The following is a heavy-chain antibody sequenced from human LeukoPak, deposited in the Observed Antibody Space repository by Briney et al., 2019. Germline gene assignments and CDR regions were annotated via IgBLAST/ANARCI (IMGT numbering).Heavy chain of an antibody. CDR3: ATQYYYGSGSYYPYYYYGMDV. Sequence: SETLSLTCTVSGGSISSYYWSWIRQPPGKGLEWIGYVYYSGSTNYNPSLKSRVTISVDTSKNQFSLKLSSVTAADTAVYYCATQYYYGSGSYYPYYYYGMDVWGQGTTVTVSS. CDR2: VYYSGST. V-gene: IGHV4-59*08. J-gene: IGHJ6*02. D-gene: IGHD3-10*01. CDR1: GGSISSYY.